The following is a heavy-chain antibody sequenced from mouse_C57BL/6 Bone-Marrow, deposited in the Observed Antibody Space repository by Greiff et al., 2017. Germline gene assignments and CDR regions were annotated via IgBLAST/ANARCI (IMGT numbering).Heavy chain of an antibody. Sequence: EVKLVESGPELVKPGDSVKISCKASGYSFTGYFMNWVMQSHGKSLEWIGRINPYNGDTFYNQKFKGKATLTVDKSSSTAHMELRSLTSEDSAVYYCASDGYYDGFAYWGQGTLVTVSA. J-gene: IGHJ3*01. D-gene: IGHD2-3*01. V-gene: IGHV1-20*01. CDR1: GYSFTGYF. CDR3: ASDGYYDGFAY. CDR2: INPYNGDT.